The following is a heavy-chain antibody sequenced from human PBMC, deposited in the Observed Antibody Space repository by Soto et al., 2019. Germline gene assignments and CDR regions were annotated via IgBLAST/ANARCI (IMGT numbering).Heavy chain of an antibody. V-gene: IGHV3-23*01. D-gene: IGHD3-22*01. Sequence: GGSLRLSCAASGFTFSSYAMSWVRQAPGKGLEWVSAISGSGGSTYYADSVKGRFTISRDNSKNTLYLQMNSLRAEDTAVYYCAKDLYYYERSGGAFDIWGQGTMVTVSS. CDR1: GFTFSSYA. CDR2: ISGSGGST. CDR3: AKDLYYYERSGGAFDI. J-gene: IGHJ3*02.